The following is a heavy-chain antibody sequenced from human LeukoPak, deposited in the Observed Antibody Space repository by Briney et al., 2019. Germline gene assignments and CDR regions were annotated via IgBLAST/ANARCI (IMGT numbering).Heavy chain of an antibody. CDR3: ARRGYSISWYSP. Sequence: SETLSLTCTVSGGSISSYYWSWIRQPPGKGLEWIGSIYYSGSTSYNPSLKSRVTISLDTSKNQFSLKLTSVTAADTAVYYCARRGYSISWYSPWGQGTLVTVSS. V-gene: IGHV4-59*12. D-gene: IGHD6-13*01. CDR2: IYYSGST. J-gene: IGHJ5*02. CDR1: GGSISSYY.